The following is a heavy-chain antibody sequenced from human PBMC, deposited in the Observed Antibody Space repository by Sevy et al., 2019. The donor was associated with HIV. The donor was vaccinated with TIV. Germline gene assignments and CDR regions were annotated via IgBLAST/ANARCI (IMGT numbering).Heavy chain of an antibody. CDR2: ISGSGGST. J-gene: IGHJ1*01. V-gene: IGHV3-23*01. Sequence: GGSLRLSCAASGFTFSSYAMSWVRQAPGKGLELVSAISGSGGSTYYADSVKGRFTISRDNSKNTLYLQMNSLRAEDMAVYYCAKGRYYYDSSGFNFQHWGQGTLVTVSS. CDR1: GFTFSSYA. D-gene: IGHD3-22*01. CDR3: AKGRYYYDSSGFNFQH.